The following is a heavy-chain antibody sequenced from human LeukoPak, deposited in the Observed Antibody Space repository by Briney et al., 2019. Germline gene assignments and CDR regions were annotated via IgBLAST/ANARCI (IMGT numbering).Heavy chain of an antibody. J-gene: IGHJ6*02. CDR3: ARGFDLVAHYYYGMDV. V-gene: IGHV3-30-3*01. CDR1: GFTFSSYA. CDR2: ISYDGSNK. D-gene: IGHD5-12*01. Sequence: GGSLRLSCAASGFTFSSYAMHWARQAPGKGLEWVAVISYDGSNKYYADSVKGRFTISRDNSKNTLYLQMNSLRAEDTAVYYCARGFDLVAHYYYGMDVWGQGTTVTVSS.